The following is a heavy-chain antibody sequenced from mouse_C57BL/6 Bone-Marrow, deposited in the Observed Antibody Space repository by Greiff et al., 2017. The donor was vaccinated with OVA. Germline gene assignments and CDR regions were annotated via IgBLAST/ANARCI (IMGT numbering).Heavy chain of an antibody. CDR3: AMSLFGQLRKGPHFDY. Sequence: EVMLVESGGGLVKPGGSLKLSCAASGFTFSDYGMHWVRQAPEQGLEWVAYISSGSSTIYYADTVKGRVTISRDNAKNTLFLQMTSLRSEDTAMYYCAMSLFGQLRKGPHFDYWGQGTTLTVSS. J-gene: IGHJ2*01. D-gene: IGHD3-2*02. CDR1: GFTFSDYG. CDR2: ISSGSSTI. V-gene: IGHV5-17*01.